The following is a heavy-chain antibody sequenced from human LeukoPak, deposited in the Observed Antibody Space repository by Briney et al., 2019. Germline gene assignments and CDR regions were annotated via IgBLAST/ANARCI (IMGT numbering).Heavy chain of an antibody. V-gene: IGHV1-69*06. Sequence: SVKVSCKASGYTFTGYYMHWVRQAPGQGLEWMGGIIPIFGTANYAQKFQGRVTITADKSTSTAYMELSSLRSEDTAVYYCASGRWLQFGGVDWGQGTLVTVSS. CDR2: IIPIFGTA. D-gene: IGHD5-24*01. CDR3: ASGRWLQFGGVD. CDR1: GYTFTGYY. J-gene: IGHJ4*02.